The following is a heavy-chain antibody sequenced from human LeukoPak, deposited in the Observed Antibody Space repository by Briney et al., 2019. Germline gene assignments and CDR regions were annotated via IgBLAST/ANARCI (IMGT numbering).Heavy chain of an antibody. D-gene: IGHD3-3*01. CDR1: GGSFSGYY. J-gene: IGHJ4*02. CDR3: AGGGYYTDY. Sequence: PSETLSLTCAVYGGSFSGYYWSWIRQPPGKGLEWIGEINYSGSTNYNPSLKSRVTISVDTSKNQFSLKLSSVTAADTAVYYCAGGGYYTDYWGQGTLVTVSS. V-gene: IGHV4-34*01. CDR2: INYSGST.